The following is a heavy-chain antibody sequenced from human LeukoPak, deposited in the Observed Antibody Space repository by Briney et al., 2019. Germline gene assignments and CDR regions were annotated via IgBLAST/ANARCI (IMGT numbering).Heavy chain of an antibody. Sequence: PGGSLRLSCAASGFXFSSYSMNWVRQAPGKGLEWVSYISSSSSYIYYADSVKGRFTISRDNAKHSLYLQMNSLRAEDTAVYYCARDGVTMIVVVINAFDIWGQGTMVTVSS. D-gene: IGHD3-22*01. CDR1: GFXFSSYS. CDR2: ISSSSSYI. V-gene: IGHV3-21*01. CDR3: ARDGVTMIVVVINAFDI. J-gene: IGHJ3*02.